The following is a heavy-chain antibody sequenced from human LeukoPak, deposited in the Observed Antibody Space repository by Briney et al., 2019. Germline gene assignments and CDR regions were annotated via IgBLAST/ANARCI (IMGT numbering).Heavy chain of an antibody. Sequence: PGGSLRLSCAASGFAFSNFGIHWVRQAPGKGLEWVAFIRYDGSNKYYADSVKGRFTISRDNSKNTLYLQMNSLRAEDTAVYYCARRREWLRFRYFDYWGQGTLVTVSS. D-gene: IGHD5-12*01. CDR3: ARRREWLRFRYFDY. CDR2: IRYDGSNK. V-gene: IGHV3-30*02. J-gene: IGHJ4*02. CDR1: GFAFSNFG.